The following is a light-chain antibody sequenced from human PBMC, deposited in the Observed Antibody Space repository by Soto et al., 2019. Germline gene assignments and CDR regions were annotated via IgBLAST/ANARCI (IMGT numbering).Light chain of an antibody. CDR3: QHYNSYSEA. J-gene: IGKJ1*01. V-gene: IGKV1-5*01. Sequence: DIQLTQSPSSLSASVGDTVTITCRASQTVSRYLNWYQQKSGTAPKLLVYAASTLHTGVPSRFSGSGSGTEFTLTISSLQPDDFATYYCQHYNSYSEAFGQGTKV. CDR1: QTVSRY. CDR2: AAS.